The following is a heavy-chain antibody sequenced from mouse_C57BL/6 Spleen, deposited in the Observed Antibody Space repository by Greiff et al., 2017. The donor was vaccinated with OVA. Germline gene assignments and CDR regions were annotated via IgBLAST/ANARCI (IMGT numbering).Heavy chain of an antibody. J-gene: IGHJ4*01. CDR1: GFTFSSYA. Sequence: EVQLQESGGGLVKPGGSLKLSCAASGFTFSSYAMSWVRQTPEKRLEWVATISDGGSYTYYPDNVKGRFTISRDNAKNNLYLQMSHLKSEETAMYYCARDLRGTGLYYAMDYWGQGTSVTVSS. CDR2: ISDGGSYT. CDR3: ARDLRGTGLYYAMDY. D-gene: IGHD3-1*01. V-gene: IGHV5-4*01.